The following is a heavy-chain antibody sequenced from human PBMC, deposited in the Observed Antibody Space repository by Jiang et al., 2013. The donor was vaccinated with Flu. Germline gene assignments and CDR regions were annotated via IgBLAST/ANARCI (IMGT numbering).Heavy chain of an antibody. V-gene: IGHV5-51*01. CDR3: ASPRGYSYGPFDF. Sequence: QLVESGAEVKKPGESLKIACQGSGFSFNKVWIAWVRQMPGKGLEWMGIIHPGDSDTRYSPSFQGQVIITADKSISTAYLQWSSLEASDTAMYYCASPRGYSYGPFDFWGQGTLVTVSS. CDR2: IHPGDSDT. D-gene: IGHD5-18*01. CDR1: GFSFNKVW. J-gene: IGHJ4*02.